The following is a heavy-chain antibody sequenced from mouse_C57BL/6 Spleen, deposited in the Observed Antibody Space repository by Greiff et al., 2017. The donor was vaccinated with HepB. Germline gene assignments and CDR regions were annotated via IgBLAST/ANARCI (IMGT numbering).Heavy chain of an antibody. J-gene: IGHJ2*01. CDR2: IDPSDSYT. D-gene: IGHD3-2*02. CDR1: GYTFTSYW. CDR3: ARPAQAPFGY. V-gene: IGHV1-50*01. Sequence: QVQLQQPGAELVKPGASVKLSCKASGYTFTSYWMQWVKQRPGQGLEWIGEIDPSDSYTNYNQKFKGKATLTVDTSSSTAYMQLSSLTSEDSAVYYGARPAQAPFGYWGQGTTLTVSS.